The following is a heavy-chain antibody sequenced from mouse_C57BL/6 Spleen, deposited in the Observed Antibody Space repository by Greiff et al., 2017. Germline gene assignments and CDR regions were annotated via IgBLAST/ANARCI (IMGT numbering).Heavy chain of an antibody. CDR1: GYSITSGYY. CDR3: ARDPHGYYPHFDY. D-gene: IGHD2-3*01. CDR2: ISYDGSN. V-gene: IGHV3-6*01. Sequence: VQLQQSGPGLVKPSQSLSLTCSVTGYSITSGYYWNWIRQFPGNKLEWMGYISYDGSNNYNPSLKNRISITRDTSKNQFFLKLNSVTTEDTATYYCARDPHGYYPHFDYWGQGTTLTVSS. J-gene: IGHJ2*01.